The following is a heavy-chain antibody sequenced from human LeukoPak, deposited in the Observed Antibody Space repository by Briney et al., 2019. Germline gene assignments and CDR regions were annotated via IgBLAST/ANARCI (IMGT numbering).Heavy chain of an antibody. J-gene: IGHJ3*02. CDR1: GFTFSSYW. Sequence: PGGSLRLSCAASGFTFSSYWMHWVRQAPGKGLVWVARINSDGSSTSYADSVKGRLTISRDNAKNTLYLQINRQRPEDTPVYYCERNRGHNYESSGYNMRDAPDIWGQGTMVTVSS. D-gene: IGHD3-22*01. V-gene: IGHV3-74*01. CDR2: INSDGSST. CDR3: ERNRGHNYESSGYNMRDAPDI.